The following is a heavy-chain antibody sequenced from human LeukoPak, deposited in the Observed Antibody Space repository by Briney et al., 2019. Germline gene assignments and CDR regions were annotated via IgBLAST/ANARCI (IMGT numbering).Heavy chain of an antibody. D-gene: IGHD5-12*01. CDR2: IYYSGST. Sequence: SETLSLTCTVSGGSISSYYWSWIRQPPGKGPEWIGYIYYSGSTNYNPSLKSRVTISVDTSKNQFSLKLSSVTAADTAVYYCASLSGYSGYETFDYWGQGTLVTVSS. CDR3: ASLSGYSGYETFDY. CDR1: GGSISSYY. V-gene: IGHV4-59*08. J-gene: IGHJ4*02.